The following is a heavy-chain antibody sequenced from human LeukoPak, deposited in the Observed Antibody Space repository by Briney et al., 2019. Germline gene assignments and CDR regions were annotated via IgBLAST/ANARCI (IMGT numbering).Heavy chain of an antibody. CDR2: ISGGGTT. CDR3: ARATFGDWLLDY. D-gene: IGHD3-10*01. CDR1: GFTFSDYY. Sequence: GGSLRLSCAASGFTFSDYYMTWIRQSPAKGLEWLSYISGGGTTYYAASVKGRFDISRDTANNSLYLQMNSLRGDDTAVYYCARATFGDWLLDYWGQGTLVTVSS. J-gene: IGHJ4*02. V-gene: IGHV3-11*01.